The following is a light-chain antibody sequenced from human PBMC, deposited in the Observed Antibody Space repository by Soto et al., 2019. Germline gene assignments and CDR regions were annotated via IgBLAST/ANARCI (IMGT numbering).Light chain of an antibody. CDR3: AAWDDSLNAL. CDR1: SSNIGDNP. Sequence: QSVLTQPPSASGTPGQRITISCSGSSSNIGDNPVNWYQQLPGAAPKLLIYINDQRPSGVPDRLSGSKSGTSAPLAISGLQPEDEADYYCAAWDDSLNALFGTGTRSPS. CDR2: IND. V-gene: IGLV1-44*01. J-gene: IGLJ1*01.